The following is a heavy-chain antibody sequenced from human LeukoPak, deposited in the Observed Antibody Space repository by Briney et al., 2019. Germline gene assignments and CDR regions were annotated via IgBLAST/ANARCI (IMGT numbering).Heavy chain of an antibody. J-gene: IGHJ4*02. CDR1: GFTFSSYW. CDR3: AKGITVSPGKLYFDY. CDR2: IRASGANT. Sequence: PGGSLRLSCAASGFTFSSYWMSWVRQAPGKGLEWVSTIRASGANTYYADSVKGRFTISRDNSKNTLFLQMNSLRAEDTALYYCAKGITVSPGKLYFDYWGQGTLVTVSS. V-gene: IGHV3-23*01. D-gene: IGHD4-11*01.